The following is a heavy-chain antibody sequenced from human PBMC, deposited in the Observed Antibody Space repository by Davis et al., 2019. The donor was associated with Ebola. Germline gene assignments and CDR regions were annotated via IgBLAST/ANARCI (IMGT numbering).Heavy chain of an antibody. CDR1: GYTFTSYG. D-gene: IGHD4-23*01. Sequence: ASVKVSCKASGYTFTSYGISWVRQAPGQGLEWMGWISAYNGNTNYAQKLQGRVTMTTDNSTSTAYMELRSLRSDDTAVYYCARDHYGGNSFSYWGQGTLVTVSS. CDR2: ISAYNGNT. J-gene: IGHJ4*02. V-gene: IGHV1-18*01. CDR3: ARDHYGGNSFSY.